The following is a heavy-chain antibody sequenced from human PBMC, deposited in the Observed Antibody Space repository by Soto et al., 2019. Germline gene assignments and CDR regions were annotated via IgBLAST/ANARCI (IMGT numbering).Heavy chain of an antibody. Sequence: PSETLSLTCTVSGGSVSSGSYYWSWIRQPPGKGLEWIGYIYYSGSTNYNPSLKSRVTISVDTSKNQFSLKLSSVTAADTAVYYCASSLRLGDLSLFPYYYYGMDFWGQGIMVTVSS. CDR3: ASSLRLGDLSLFPYYYYGMDF. V-gene: IGHV4-61*01. CDR1: GGSVSSGSYY. D-gene: IGHD3-16*02. J-gene: IGHJ6*02. CDR2: IYYSGST.